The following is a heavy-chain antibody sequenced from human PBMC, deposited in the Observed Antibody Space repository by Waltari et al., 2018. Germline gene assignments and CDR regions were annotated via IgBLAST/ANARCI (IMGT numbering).Heavy chain of an antibody. CDR3: AREVDGYNFDY. CDR1: GFTFSSYA. D-gene: IGHD5-12*01. V-gene: IGHV3-30-3*01. Sequence: QVQLVESGGGVVQPGWSLRLSCAASGFTFSSYAMHWVRQAPGKGLEWVAVISYDGSNKDYADSVKGRFTISRDNSKNTLYLQMNSLRAEDTAVYYCAREVDGYNFDYWGQGTLVTVSS. CDR2: ISYDGSNK. J-gene: IGHJ4*02.